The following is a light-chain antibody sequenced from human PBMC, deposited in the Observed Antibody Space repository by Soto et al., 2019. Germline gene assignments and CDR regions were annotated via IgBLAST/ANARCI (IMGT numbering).Light chain of an antibody. CDR1: QSISSN. CDR2: GAS. Sequence: EIVMTQSPATVSASPRERATLSCRASQSISSNLAWYQQKPGQAPRLLIFGASTRATGIPARFSGSGSGTEFTLTISSLQSEDFAVYYCHQYNNWPPWTFGQGTKVDIK. J-gene: IGKJ1*01. V-gene: IGKV3-15*01. CDR3: HQYNNWPPWT.